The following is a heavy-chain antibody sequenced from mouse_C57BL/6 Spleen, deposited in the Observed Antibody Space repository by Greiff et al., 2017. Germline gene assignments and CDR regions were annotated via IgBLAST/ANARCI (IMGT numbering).Heavy chain of an antibody. V-gene: IGHV1-64*01. CDR3: ARLAYYYGSSYDLFDY. CDR2: IHPNSGST. Sequence: VQLQQSGAELVKPGASVKLSCKASGYTFTSYWMHWVKQRPGQGLEWIGMIHPNSGSTNYNEKFKSKATLTVDKSSSTAYMQLSSLTSEDSAVYYCARLAYYYGSSYDLFDYWGQGTTLTVSS. D-gene: IGHD1-1*01. J-gene: IGHJ2*01. CDR1: GYTFTSYW.